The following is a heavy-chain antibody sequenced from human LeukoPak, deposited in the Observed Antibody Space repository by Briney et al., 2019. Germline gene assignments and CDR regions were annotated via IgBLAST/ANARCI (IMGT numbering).Heavy chain of an antibody. Sequence: GGSLRLSCAASGFTFSSYWMSWVRQAPGKGLEWVANIKQDGSEKYYVDSAKGRFTISRDNAKNSLYLQMNSLRAEDSAVYYCARGLIAAAGTGYYYYYGMDVWGQGTTVTVSS. CDR2: IKQDGSEK. D-gene: IGHD6-13*01. V-gene: IGHV3-7*04. CDR3: ARGLIAAAGTGYYYYYGMDV. J-gene: IGHJ6*02. CDR1: GFTFSSYW.